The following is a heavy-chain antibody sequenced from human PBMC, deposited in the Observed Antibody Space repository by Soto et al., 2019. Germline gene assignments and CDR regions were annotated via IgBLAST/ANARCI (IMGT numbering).Heavy chain of an antibody. CDR1: GFTFSSYS. D-gene: IGHD6-19*01. J-gene: IGHJ4*02. Sequence: GGSLRLSCAASGFTFSSYSMNWVRQAPGKGLEWVSSISSSSSYIYYADSVKGRFTISRDNAKNSLYLQMNSLRAEDTAVYYFASRSSGWYSDYWGQGTLVTVSS. V-gene: IGHV3-21*04. CDR2: ISSSSSYI. CDR3: ASRSSGWYSDY.